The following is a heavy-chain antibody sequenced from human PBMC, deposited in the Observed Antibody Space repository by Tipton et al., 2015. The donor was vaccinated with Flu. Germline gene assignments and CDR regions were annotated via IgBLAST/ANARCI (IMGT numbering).Heavy chain of an antibody. CDR3: TRDGITIFGVVPGFDP. CDR1: GFTFGDYA. D-gene: IGHD3-3*01. J-gene: IGHJ5*02. CDR2: IRSKAYGGTT. V-gene: IGHV3-49*03. Sequence: SLRLSCTASGFTFGDYAMSWFRQAPGKGLEWVGFIRSKAYGGTTEYAASVKGRFTISRDDSRSIAYLQMNSLKTEDTAVYYWTRDGITIFGVVPGFDPWGQGTLVTVSS.